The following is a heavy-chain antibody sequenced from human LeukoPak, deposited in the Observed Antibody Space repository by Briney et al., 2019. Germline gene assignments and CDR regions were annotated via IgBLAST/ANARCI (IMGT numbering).Heavy chain of an antibody. CDR1: GYTFTSYG. V-gene: IGHV1-2*02. D-gene: IGHD2-15*01. CDR3: ARDRKGIVVVVAATCPDY. CDR2: INPNSGGT. J-gene: IGHJ4*02. Sequence: GASVKVSCKASGYTFTSYGISWVRQAPGQGLEWMGWINPNSGGTNYAQKFQGRVTMTRDTSISTAYMELSRLRSDDTAVYYCARDRKGIVVVVAATCPDYWGQGTLVTVSS.